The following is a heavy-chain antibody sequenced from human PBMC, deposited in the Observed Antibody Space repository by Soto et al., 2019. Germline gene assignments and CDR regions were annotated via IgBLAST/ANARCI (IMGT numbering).Heavy chain of an antibody. J-gene: IGHJ6*02. V-gene: IGHV3-48*03. CDR2: ISSSGSTI. D-gene: IGHD3-3*01. CDR1: GFTFISYE. CDR3: ARGGDFWRAAGMDV. Sequence: PGGSLRLSCAASGFTFISYEMNWVRQAPGKGLEWVSYISSSGSTIYYADSAKGRFTISRDNAKNSLYLQMNSLRAEDTAVYYCARGGDFWRAAGMDVWGQGTTVTVSS.